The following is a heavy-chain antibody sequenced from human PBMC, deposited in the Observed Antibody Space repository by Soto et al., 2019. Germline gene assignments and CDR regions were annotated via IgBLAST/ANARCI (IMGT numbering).Heavy chain of an antibody. CDR1: GFTFSSYE. D-gene: IGHD6-19*01. CDR2: ISSSGSTI. J-gene: IGHJ6*02. Sequence: EVQLVESGGGLVQPGGSLRLSCAASGFTFSSYEMNWVRQAPGKGLGWVSYISSSGSTIYYADSVKGRFTISRDNAKNSLYLQMNSLRAEDTAVYYCARDRDSSGWYYYYYGMDVWGQGTTVTVSS. CDR3: ARDRDSSGWYYYYYGMDV. V-gene: IGHV3-48*03.